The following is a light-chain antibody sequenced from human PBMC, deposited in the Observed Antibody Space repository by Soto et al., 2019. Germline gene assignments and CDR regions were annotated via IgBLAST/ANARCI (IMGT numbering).Light chain of an antibody. V-gene: IGKV3-20*01. CDR3: QQYGSSPRT. CDR1: QSVSSAY. Sequence: EIELTQSPDTLSLSPGDIATLSCRASQSVSSAYLAWYQQKLGQAPRLLVYSTSRRATGIPDRFSGSGSGTDFTLTISRLEPEDFAVYYCQQYGSSPRTFGQGAKVDIK. J-gene: IGKJ1*01. CDR2: STS.